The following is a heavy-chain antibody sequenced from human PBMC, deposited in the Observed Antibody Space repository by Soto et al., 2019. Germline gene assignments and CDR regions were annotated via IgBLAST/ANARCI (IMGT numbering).Heavy chain of an antibody. V-gene: IGHV3-15*01. CDR1: GFTFSNAW. J-gene: IGHJ3*02. CDR2: IKSKTDGGTT. Sequence: EVQLVESGGGLVKPGGSLRLSCAASGFTFSNAWMSWVRQAPGKGLEWVGRIKSKTDGGTTDYAAPVKGRFTISRDDSKNTLYLQMNSLKTEDTAVHYCTTDDLSPGAFDIWGQGTMVTVSS. CDR3: TTDDLSPGAFDI.